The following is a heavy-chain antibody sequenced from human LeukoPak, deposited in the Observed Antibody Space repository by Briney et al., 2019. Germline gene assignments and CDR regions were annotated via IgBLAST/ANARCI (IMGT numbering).Heavy chain of an antibody. V-gene: IGHV4-59*01. Sequence: SETLSLTRTVYGGSISSYYWSWIRQRPGKGLEWLGYIYYSGSTNYNPSLKSRVTISVDTSKNQFSLKLSSVTAADTAVYYCARTTTSYYYDSSGYSGIWFDPWGQGTLVTVSS. CDR3: ARTTTSYYYDSSGYSGIWFDP. CDR2: IYYSGST. D-gene: IGHD3-22*01. CDR1: GGSISSYY. J-gene: IGHJ5*02.